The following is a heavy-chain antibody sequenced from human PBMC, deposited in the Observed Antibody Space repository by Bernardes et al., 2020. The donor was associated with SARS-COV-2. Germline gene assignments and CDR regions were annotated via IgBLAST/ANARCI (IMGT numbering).Heavy chain of an antibody. CDR3: ARNLGYCSGDSCYQASAP. D-gene: IGHD2-15*01. CDR1: GFAFSKYC. Sequence: GGSLRLSCAASGFAFSKYCMHWVRQAPGKGLVWVSRIHNDGSSTTYADSVKGRFTISRDNAKNTLYLQMNSLRVEDTAVYYCARNLGYCSGDSCYQASAPWGQGTLVTVSS. CDR2: IHNDGSST. V-gene: IGHV3-74*01. J-gene: IGHJ5*02.